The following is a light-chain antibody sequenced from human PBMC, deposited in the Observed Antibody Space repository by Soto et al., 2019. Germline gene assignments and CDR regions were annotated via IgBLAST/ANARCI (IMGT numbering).Light chain of an antibody. CDR1: QSVGSS. J-gene: IGKJ5*01. CDR2: GTS. V-gene: IGKV3-20*01. CDR3: QQYGNSPIT. Sequence: ESVLTQSPATLSLSPGERATLSCRASQSVGSSLAWYQQKPGQAPRLLIYGTSSRATGIPDRFSGSGSGTDFTLTISRLEPEDFAVYYCQQYGNSPITFGQGTRLEIK.